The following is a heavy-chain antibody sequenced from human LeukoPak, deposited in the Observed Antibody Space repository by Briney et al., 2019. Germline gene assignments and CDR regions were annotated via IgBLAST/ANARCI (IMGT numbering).Heavy chain of an antibody. CDR1: GLTFSNFK. CDR3: ARDRGEAVGATRSAFDI. CDR2: ISDSGRTT. V-gene: IGHV3-48*03. D-gene: IGHD1-26*01. Sequence: HPGGSLRLSCAVSGLTFSNFKMNWVRQAPGKGLEWVSYISDSGRTTFYADSVKGRFTISRDNAKNSLYLQMSSLRVEDTAVYYCARDRGEAVGATRSAFDIWGQGTMVTVSS. J-gene: IGHJ3*02.